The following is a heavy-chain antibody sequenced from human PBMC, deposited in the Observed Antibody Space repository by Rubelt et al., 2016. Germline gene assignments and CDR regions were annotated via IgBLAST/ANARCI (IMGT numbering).Heavy chain of an antibody. V-gene: IGHV5-51*03. J-gene: IGHJ6*02. CDR1: GYSFTSYW. D-gene: IGHD2-15*01. CDR2: IYPGDSDT. Sequence: EVQLVQSGAEVKTPGESLKISCKASGYSFTSYWIGWVRQMPGKGLEWMGIIYPGDSDTRYSPSFQGQVTISADKSISTAYLQWSCLEASDTAMYYGATLVRECRGGSCFYNNGMDVWGQGTTGTVSS. CDR3: ATLVRECRGGSCFYNNGMDV.